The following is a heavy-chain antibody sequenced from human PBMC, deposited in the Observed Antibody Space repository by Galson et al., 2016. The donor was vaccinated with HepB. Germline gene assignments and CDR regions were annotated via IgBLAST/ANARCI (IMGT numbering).Heavy chain of an antibody. V-gene: IGHV3-30*02. Sequence: SLRLSCAASLFTFSSYGMHWVRQAPGKGLEWVAMIWYDGSNKFYADSVKGRFTISRDKSKNTLYLQMNSLRAEDTAVYYCAKEQYTSRWYAEYYFDYWGQGTLVTVSS. CDR3: AKEQYTSRWYAEYYFDY. J-gene: IGHJ4*02. CDR2: IWYDGSNK. CDR1: LFTFSSYG. D-gene: IGHD6-13*01.